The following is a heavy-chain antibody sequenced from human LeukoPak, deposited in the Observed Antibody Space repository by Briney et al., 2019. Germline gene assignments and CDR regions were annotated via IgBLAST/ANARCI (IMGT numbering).Heavy chain of an antibody. V-gene: IGHV4-34*01. D-gene: IGHD6-19*01. CDR1: GGSFSGYY. CDR2: INHSGST. Sequence: SETLSLTCAVYGGSFSGYYWSWIRQPPGKGLEWIGEINHSGSTNYNPSLKSRVTISVDTSKNKFSLTVSSVTAADTAMYYCAREGRLNPAIGVDWGQGTLVTVSS. J-gene: IGHJ4*02. CDR3: AREGRLNPAIGVD.